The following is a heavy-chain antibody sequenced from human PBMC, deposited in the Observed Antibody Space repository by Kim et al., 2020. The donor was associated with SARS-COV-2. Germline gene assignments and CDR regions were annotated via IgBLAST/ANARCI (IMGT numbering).Heavy chain of an antibody. Sequence: GGSLRLSCAASGFTFSDYYMSWIRQAPGKGLEWVSYISSSSSYTNYADSVKGRFTISRDHAKNTLYLQMNSLRAEDTAVYYCARGGYDYVWGSYRDYYYYYGMDVWGQGTTVTVSS. D-gene: IGHD3-16*02. CDR2: ISSSSSYT. J-gene: IGHJ6*02. V-gene: IGHV3-11*05. CDR1: GFTFSDYY. CDR3: ARGGYDYVWGSYRDYYYYYGMDV.